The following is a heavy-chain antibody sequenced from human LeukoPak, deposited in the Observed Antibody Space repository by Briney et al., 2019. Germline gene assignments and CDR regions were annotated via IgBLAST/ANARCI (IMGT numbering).Heavy chain of an antibody. D-gene: IGHD3-10*01. CDR2: IHHSGST. J-gene: IGHJ5*02. CDR3: ATYGSGSYRFDP. V-gene: IGHV4-31*03. Sequence: SQTLSLTCTVSGGSISSGGYYWSWIRQHPGKGLEWIGYIHHSGSTYYNPSLKSRVIISVDTSKNQFSLKLNSVTAADTAVYYCATYGSGSYRFDPWGQGTLVTVSS. CDR1: GGSISSGGYY.